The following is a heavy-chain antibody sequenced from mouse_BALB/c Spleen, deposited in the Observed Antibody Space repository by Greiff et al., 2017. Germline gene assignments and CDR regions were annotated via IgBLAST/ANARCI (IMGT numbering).Heavy chain of an antibody. CDR3: ARSWYYGSRRYAMDY. Sequence: EVQVVESGGGLVQPGGSRKLSCAASGFTFSSFGMHWVRQAPEKGLEWVAYISSGSSTIYYADTVKGRFTISRDNPKNTLFLQMTSLRSEDTAMYYCARSWYYGSRRYAMDYWGQGTSVTVSS. D-gene: IGHD1-1*01. CDR1: GFTFSSFG. V-gene: IGHV5-17*02. J-gene: IGHJ4*01. CDR2: ISSGSSTI.